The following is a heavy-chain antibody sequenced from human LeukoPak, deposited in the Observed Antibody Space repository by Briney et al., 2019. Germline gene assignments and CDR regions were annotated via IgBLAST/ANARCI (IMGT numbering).Heavy chain of an antibody. J-gene: IGHJ5*02. CDR1: GGSISSYY. V-gene: IGHV4-4*07. CDR2: IYTSGST. Sequence: PSETLSLTCTVSGGSISSYYWSWIRQPAGQGLEWIGRIYTSGSTNYNPSLRSRVTMSVDTSKNQFSLKLSSVTAADTAVYYCAREGVWGYCSGGSCSQFDPWGQGTLVTVSS. CDR3: AREGVWGYCSGGSCSQFDP. D-gene: IGHD2-15*01.